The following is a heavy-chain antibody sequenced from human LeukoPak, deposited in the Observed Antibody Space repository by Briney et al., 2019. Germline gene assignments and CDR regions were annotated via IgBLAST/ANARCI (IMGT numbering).Heavy chain of an antibody. D-gene: IGHD5-24*01. V-gene: IGHV3-33*01. CDR2: IWYDGSNK. CDR3: ARDGRRDGYNLKY. CDR1: GYSFTSYW. Sequence: GESLKISCKGSGYSFTSYWIGWVRQAPGKGLEWVAVIWYDGSNKYYADSVKGRFTISRDNSKNTLYLQMNSLRAEDTAVYYCARDGRRDGYNLKYWGQGTLVTVSS. J-gene: IGHJ4*02.